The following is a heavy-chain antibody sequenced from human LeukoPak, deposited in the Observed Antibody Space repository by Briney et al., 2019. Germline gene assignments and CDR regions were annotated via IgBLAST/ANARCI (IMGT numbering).Heavy chain of an antibody. D-gene: IGHD3-10*01. V-gene: IGHV4-4*07. CDR3: ARSYGSGMRADY. CDR1: GGSITEFY. Sequence: SETLSLTCSVSGGSITEFYWNWIRQPAGKGLEWIGRVYMSGDTNYNPSLKSRVTMSVDTSKNQVSLKLTSLTAADTAVYYCARSYGSGMRADYWGQGTLVTVSS. J-gene: IGHJ4*02. CDR2: VYMSGDT.